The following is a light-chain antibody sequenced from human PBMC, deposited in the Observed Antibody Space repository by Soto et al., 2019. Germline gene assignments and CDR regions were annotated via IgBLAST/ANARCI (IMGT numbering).Light chain of an antibody. Sequence: DIQMTQSPSSLSASVGDRVTITCRASQSISSYLNWYQQKPGKAPKLLIYAASSLQSGVPSRFSGSGSGTDFTLTNSSLQPEDFATYYCQQCDSTPQSLTFGQGTKLEIK. V-gene: IGKV1-39*01. CDR3: QQCDSTPQSLT. J-gene: IGKJ2*01. CDR1: QSISSY. CDR2: AAS.